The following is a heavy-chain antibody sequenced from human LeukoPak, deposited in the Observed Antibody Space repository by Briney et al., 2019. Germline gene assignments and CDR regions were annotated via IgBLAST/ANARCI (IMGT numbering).Heavy chain of an antibody. CDR2: ISGSGGST. CDR3: AKSGTIFGVVIIDWFDP. CDR1: GFTFSSYG. V-gene: IGHV3-23*01. D-gene: IGHD3-3*01. J-gene: IGHJ5*02. Sequence: GGSLRLSCAASGFTFSSYGMHWVRQAPGKGLEWVSAISGSGGSTYYADPVKGRFTISRDNSKNTLYLQMNSLRAEDTAVYYCAKSGTIFGVVIIDWFDPWGQGTLVTVSS.